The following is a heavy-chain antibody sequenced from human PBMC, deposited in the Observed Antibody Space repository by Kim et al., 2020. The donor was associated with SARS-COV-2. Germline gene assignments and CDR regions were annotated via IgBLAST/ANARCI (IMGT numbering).Heavy chain of an antibody. V-gene: IGHV1-3*01. J-gene: IGHJ5*02. D-gene: IGHD2-2*01. CDR2: INAGNGGT. Sequence: ASVKVSCKASGYSFSSHSIHWVRQAPGQRLEWMGWINAGNGGTKYSQKFQGRVTITRDTSASTAYMEMSSLTSEDTAVYYCARESAGTYAFYWFDPWGQG. CDR3: ARESAGTYAFYWFDP. CDR1: GYSFSSHS.